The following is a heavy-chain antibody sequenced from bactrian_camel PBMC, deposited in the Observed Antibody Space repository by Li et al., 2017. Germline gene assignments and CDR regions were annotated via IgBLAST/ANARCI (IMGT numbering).Heavy chain of an antibody. J-gene: IGHJ4*01. CDR3: KAVAFGAQWCDGG. CDR2: IGSSGST. Sequence: HVQLVESGGGSVQAGGSLRLSCAFSGYTYSGHCMGWFRQAPGKEREGVAIIGSSGSTGYADSVKGRFTISRDDAKNTVYLRMNSLKPEDTAMYYCKAVAFGAQWCDGGWGQGTQVTVS. CDR1: GYTYSGHC. D-gene: IGHD4*01. V-gene: IGHV3S53*01.